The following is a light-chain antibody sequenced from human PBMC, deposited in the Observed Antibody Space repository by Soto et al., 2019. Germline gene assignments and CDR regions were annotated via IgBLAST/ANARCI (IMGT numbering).Light chain of an antibody. CDR1: QSVSTN. CDR2: HAS. V-gene: IGKV3-15*01. J-gene: IGKJ2*01. CDR3: QHYNDWLGS. Sequence: EIVMTQSPATLSVSPGERATLSCRASQSVSTNLAWYQQRPGQAPRLLIYHASSRAPGVPGRFSGSGSGTEFTLTINSLQSEDFAVYCCQHYNDWLGSFGQGTKLE.